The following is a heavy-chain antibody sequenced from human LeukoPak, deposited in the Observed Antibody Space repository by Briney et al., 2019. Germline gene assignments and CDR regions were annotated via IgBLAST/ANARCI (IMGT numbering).Heavy chain of an antibody. CDR1: GGSFSGYY. D-gene: IGHD3-3*01. V-gene: IGHV4-34*01. CDR3: ARPPTAYDLSGFDP. CDR2: INHNGST. Sequence: SETLSLTCAVYGGSFSGYYWSWIRQPPGKGPEWIGEINHNGSTNYNPFLKSRVTISVDTSKNQFSLKLSSVTAADTAVYYCARPPTAYDLSGFDPWGQGTLVTVSS. J-gene: IGHJ5*02.